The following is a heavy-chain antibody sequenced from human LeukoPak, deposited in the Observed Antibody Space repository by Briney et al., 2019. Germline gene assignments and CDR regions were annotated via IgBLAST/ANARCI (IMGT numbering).Heavy chain of an antibody. CDR1: GGSFSGYN. CDR3: ARGRTAVAGGHYYCDY. J-gene: IGHJ4*02. D-gene: IGHD6-19*01. Sequence: PSETLSLTCAVYGGSFSGYNWSWIRQPPGKGLEWIGEINHSGSTNYNPSLKSRVTISVDTDKNQFCQKQSSVTAADTALYYCARGRTAVAGGHYYCDYWGQGTLVTVSS. V-gene: IGHV4-34*01. CDR2: INHSGST.